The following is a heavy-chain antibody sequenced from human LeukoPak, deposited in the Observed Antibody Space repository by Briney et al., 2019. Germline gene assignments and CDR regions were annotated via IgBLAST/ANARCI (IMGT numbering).Heavy chain of an antibody. CDR1: GGSISSSNW. CDR3: ARALGGAVAGTFDY. V-gene: IGHV4-4*02. J-gene: IGHJ4*02. D-gene: IGHD6-19*01. CDR2: IYHSGST. Sequence: PSETLSLTCAVSGGSISSSNWWSWVRQPPGKGLEWIGEIYHSGSTNYNPSLKSRVTISVDKSKNQFSLKLSSVTAADTAVYYCARALGGAVAGTFDYWGQGTLVTVSS.